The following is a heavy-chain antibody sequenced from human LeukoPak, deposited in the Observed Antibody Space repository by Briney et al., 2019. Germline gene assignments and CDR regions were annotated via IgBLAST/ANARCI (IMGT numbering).Heavy chain of an antibody. J-gene: IGHJ4*02. CDR1: GFTFSSYW. CDR3: ARTTVTTRGAY. D-gene: IGHD4-11*01. Sequence: GGSLRLSCAASGFTFSSYWMHWVRQAPGKGLVWVSRINSDGSSTSYADSVKGRFTISRDNAKNSLYLQMNSLRAEDTAVYYCARTTVTTRGAYWGQGTLVTVSS. CDR2: INSDGSST. V-gene: IGHV3-74*01.